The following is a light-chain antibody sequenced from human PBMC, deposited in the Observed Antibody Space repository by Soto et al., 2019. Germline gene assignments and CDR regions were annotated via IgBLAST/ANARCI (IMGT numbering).Light chain of an antibody. J-gene: IGKJ5*01. Sequence: EIMLNQSPGTLSLSPGERATLSCRASQSVSNNYLAWYQQKPGQAPRLLIYGASNRATGIPDRFSGSGSGTDFTLTISRLEPEDFAVYYCQQRSDWPPITFGQGTRLEIK. CDR3: QQRSDWPPIT. CDR2: GAS. V-gene: IGKV3D-20*02. CDR1: QSVSNNY.